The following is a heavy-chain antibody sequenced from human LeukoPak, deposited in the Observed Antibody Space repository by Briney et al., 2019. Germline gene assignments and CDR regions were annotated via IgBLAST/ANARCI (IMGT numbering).Heavy chain of an antibody. V-gene: IGHV4-39*07. CDR2: ISYSGST. J-gene: IGHJ1*01. Sequence: SETLSLTCTVSGGSISSPSYYWDWIRQPPGKGLEWIGSISYSGSTYYNPSLKSRVTMSLDTSNNHFSLKLSSVTAADTAVYYCGRNFEASSTWYIQYWGQGSLVTVSS. CDR3: GRNFEASSTWYIQY. D-gene: IGHD2-2*01. CDR1: GGSISSPSYY.